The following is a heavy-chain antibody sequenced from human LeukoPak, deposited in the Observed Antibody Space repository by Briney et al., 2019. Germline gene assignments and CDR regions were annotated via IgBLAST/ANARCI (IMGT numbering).Heavy chain of an antibody. CDR2: ISGTGHST. J-gene: IGHJ4*02. Sequence: PGGSLRLSWAASGFTTSRFAMTWVRQAPGKGLEWVSSISGTGHSTNYADSVKGRFTISRDNSNNTLYLQMNSLRADDPAVYYCAKQSSQRFYDFWAGYYPLDSWGQGTLVAV. V-gene: IGHV3-23*01. D-gene: IGHD3-3*01. CDR3: AKQSSQRFYDFWAGYYPLDS. CDR1: GFTTSRFA.